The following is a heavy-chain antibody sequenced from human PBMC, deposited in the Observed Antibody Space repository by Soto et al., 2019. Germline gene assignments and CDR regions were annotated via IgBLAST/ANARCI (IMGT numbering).Heavy chain of an antibody. Sequence: SETLSLTCTVSGGSISSYYWSWIRQPPGKGLEWIGYIYYSGSTNYNPSLKSRVTISVDTSENQFSLKLSSVTAADTAVYYCARQVGGWAPWYFDYWGQGTLVTVSS. J-gene: IGHJ4*02. V-gene: IGHV4-59*08. CDR1: GGSISSYY. CDR3: ARQVGGWAPWYFDY. D-gene: IGHD6-19*01. CDR2: IYYSGST.